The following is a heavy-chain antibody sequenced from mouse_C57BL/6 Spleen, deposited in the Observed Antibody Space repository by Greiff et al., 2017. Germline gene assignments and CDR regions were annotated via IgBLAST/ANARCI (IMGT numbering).Heavy chain of an antibody. CDR2: IDPEDGDT. CDR1: GFNIKDYY. Sequence: VPLQQSGAELVRPGASVKLSCTASGFNIKDYYMHWVTQRPEQGLEWIGRIDPEDGDTEYAPKFQGKATMTADTSSNTAYLQLSSLTSEDTAVYYCTNGAWFAYWGQGTLVTVSA. J-gene: IGHJ3*01. CDR3: TNGAWFAY. V-gene: IGHV14-1*01.